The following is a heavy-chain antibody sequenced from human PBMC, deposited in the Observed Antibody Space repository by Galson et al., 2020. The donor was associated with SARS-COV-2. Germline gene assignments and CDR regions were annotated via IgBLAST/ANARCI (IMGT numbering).Heavy chain of an antibody. Sequence: ETSETLSLTCPVSGGPISSYYWSWIRQPPGQGLEWIGYIYYSGSTNYNPSLKRRVTISVDTSKNQFSLKLSSVTAADTAVYYLAREATLAPSYGMDVWGQGTTVTVSS. CDR3: AREATLAPSYGMDV. CDR2: IYYSGST. CDR1: GGPISSYY. J-gene: IGHJ6*02. V-gene: IGHV4-59*01.